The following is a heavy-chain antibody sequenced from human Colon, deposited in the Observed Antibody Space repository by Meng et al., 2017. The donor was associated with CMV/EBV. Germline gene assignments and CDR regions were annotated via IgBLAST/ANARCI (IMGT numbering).Heavy chain of an antibody. CDR2: ISYSGNT. Sequence: SETLSLTCNVSGGSVNSGSYYWTWLRQPPGKGLEWIGYISYSGNTNYNPSLKSRLTIAVDTSTNQFSLKLTSVSAADTAMYYCARETSGWSTGIDYWGQGTLVTVSS. V-gene: IGHV4-61*01. CDR3: ARETSGWSTGIDY. J-gene: IGHJ4*02. CDR1: GGSVNSGSYY. D-gene: IGHD6-19*01.